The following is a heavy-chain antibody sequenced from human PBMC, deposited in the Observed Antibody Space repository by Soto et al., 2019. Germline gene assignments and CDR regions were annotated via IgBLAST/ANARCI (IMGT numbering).Heavy chain of an antibody. Sequence: QVQLVESGGGVVQPGRSLRLSCAASGFTFSSYGMHWVRQAPGKGLEWVAVISYDGSNKYYADSVKGRFTISRDNSKNALYLQMNSLRAEDTAVYYCAKDNDGDSSEVLIFDYWGQGTLVTVSS. J-gene: IGHJ4*02. CDR1: GFTFSSYG. V-gene: IGHV3-30*18. D-gene: IGHD3-22*01. CDR3: AKDNDGDSSEVLIFDY. CDR2: ISYDGSNK.